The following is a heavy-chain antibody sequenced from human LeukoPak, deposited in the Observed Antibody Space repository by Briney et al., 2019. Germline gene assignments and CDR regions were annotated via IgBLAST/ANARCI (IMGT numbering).Heavy chain of an antibody. Sequence: SETLSLTCAVYGGSFSGYYWTWIRQTPEKGLEWIGEMDPSGSTNYNPSLKSRVTISVDTSKNQFSLELSSVTAADTAVYYCARGRQDVTMIVVVMTAVSYYLDVWGKGTTVTVS. V-gene: IGHV4-34*01. J-gene: IGHJ6*03. D-gene: IGHD3-22*01. CDR1: GGSFSGYY. CDR2: MDPSGST. CDR3: ARGRQDVTMIVVVMTAVSYYLDV.